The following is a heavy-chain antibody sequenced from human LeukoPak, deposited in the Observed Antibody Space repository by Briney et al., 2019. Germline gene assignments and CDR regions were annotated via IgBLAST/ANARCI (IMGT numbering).Heavy chain of an antibody. Sequence: SVKVSCKASGGTFSSYAISWARQAPGQGLEWMGRIIPILAIANYAQKLQGRVTITADKSTSTAYVELSSLRSADTAVYYCARARRSYYYDSSVLGYDAFDIWGQGTMVTVSS. CDR2: IIPILAIA. V-gene: IGHV1-69*04. D-gene: IGHD3-22*01. J-gene: IGHJ3*02. CDR3: ARARRSYYYDSSVLGYDAFDI. CDR1: GGTFSSYA.